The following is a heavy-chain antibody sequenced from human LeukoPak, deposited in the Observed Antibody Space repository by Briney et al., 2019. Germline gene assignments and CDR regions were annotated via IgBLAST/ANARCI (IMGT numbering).Heavy chain of an antibody. J-gene: IGHJ3*02. V-gene: IGHV1-2*02. Sequence: ASVKVSCKASGYTFTGYYMHWVRQAPGQGLEWMGWINPNSGGTNYAQKFQGRVTMTRDTSISTAYMELSRLRSDDTAVYHCARAVTRYCSSTSCYYVIWGQGTMVTVSS. D-gene: IGHD2-2*01. CDR3: ARAVTRYCSSTSCYYVI. CDR2: INPNSGGT. CDR1: GYTFTGYY.